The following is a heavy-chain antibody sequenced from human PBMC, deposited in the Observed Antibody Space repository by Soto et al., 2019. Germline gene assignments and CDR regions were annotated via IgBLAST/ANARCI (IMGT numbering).Heavy chain of an antibody. J-gene: IGHJ6*02. CDR2: IYWNDDK. CDR3: ARGGSSSWPYYYYGMDV. CDR1: GFSLTTSGVG. V-gene: IGHV2-5*01. D-gene: IGHD6-13*01. Sequence: SGPTLVNPTQTLTLTCTFSGFSLTTSGVGVGWIRQPPGKALEWLALIYWNDDKRYSPSLKTRLTISKDTSKNQVVLTMTNMDPVDTATYYCARGGSSSWPYYYYGMDVWGQGTTVTVSS.